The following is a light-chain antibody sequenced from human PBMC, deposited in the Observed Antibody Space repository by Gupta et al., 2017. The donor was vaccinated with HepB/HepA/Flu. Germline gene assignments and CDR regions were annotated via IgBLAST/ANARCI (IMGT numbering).Light chain of an antibody. V-gene: IGKV1-5*03. CDR3: HQSNSYPLT. CDR2: KAS. CDR1: QSINTW. Sequence: DIQMTQSPSTLSASVGDRVTITCRASQSINTWLAWYQQKPGKAPKVLIYKASNLQSGVSSRFSGSGSGTEFTLTISSLQPDDFATYYCHQSNSYPLTFGGGTMVEIK. J-gene: IGKJ4*01.